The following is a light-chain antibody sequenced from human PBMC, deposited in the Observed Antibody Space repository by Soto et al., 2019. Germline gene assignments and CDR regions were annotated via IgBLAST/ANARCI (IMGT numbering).Light chain of an antibody. Sequence: QSALTQPASVSGSLGQSITISCTGTSSDVGAYNYVSWYQQHPDKAPKLLIFEVTNRPSGVSGRFSGSTSGITASLSISGLQPEDEADYYCTSYSSSSPVLFGGGTKVTVL. J-gene: IGLJ2*01. CDR2: EVT. CDR1: SSDVGAYNY. V-gene: IGLV2-14*01. CDR3: TSYSSSSPVL.